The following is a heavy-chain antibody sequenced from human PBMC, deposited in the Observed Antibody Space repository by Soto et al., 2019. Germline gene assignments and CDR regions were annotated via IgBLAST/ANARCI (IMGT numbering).Heavy chain of an antibody. CDR2: IYPGDSDT. J-gene: IGHJ5*02. CDR3: ARALGILTGYFSP. CDR1: GYSFTSYW. Sequence: PGESLKISCQGSGYSFTSYWIAWVRQMPGKGLEWMGIIYPGDSDTTYSPSFQGQVTISADKSINTAYLQWSSLKASDTAMYYCARALGILTGYFSPWGQGTLVTVSS. V-gene: IGHV5-51*01. D-gene: IGHD3-9*01.